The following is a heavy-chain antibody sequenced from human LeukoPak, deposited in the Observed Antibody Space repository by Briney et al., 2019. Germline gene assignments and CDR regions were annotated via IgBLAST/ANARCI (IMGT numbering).Heavy chain of an antibody. J-gene: IGHJ4*02. CDR2: SDPSDSYT. CDR1: GYIFTSNW. Sequence: PGEPLQISCKASGYIFTSNWITWVRQLPGKGLEWMGRSDPSDSYTNYSPSFQGHVTISVDKSISTAYLQWSSLKASDIAIYYCASGSSSSWYDYWGQGTLVTVSS. CDR3: ASGSSSSWYDY. D-gene: IGHD6-13*01. V-gene: IGHV5-10-1*01.